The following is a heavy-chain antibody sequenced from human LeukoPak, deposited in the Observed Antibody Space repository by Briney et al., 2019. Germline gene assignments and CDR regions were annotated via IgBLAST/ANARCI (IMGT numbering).Heavy chain of an antibody. V-gene: IGHV3-21*01. CDR1: GFTFSSYA. D-gene: IGHD3-22*01. J-gene: IGHJ4*02. CDR2: ISSSSSYI. CDR3: AREADYYDSSGYSPLLGY. Sequence: GGSLRLSCAASGFTFSSYAMSWVRQAPGKGLEWVSSISSSSSYIYYADSVKGRFTISRDNAKNSLYLQMNSLRAEDTAVYYCAREADYYDSSGYSPLLGYWGQGTLVTVSS.